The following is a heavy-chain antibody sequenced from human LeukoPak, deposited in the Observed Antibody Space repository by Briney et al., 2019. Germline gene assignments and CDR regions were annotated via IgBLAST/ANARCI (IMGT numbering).Heavy chain of an antibody. CDR2: INHSGST. V-gene: IGHV4-34*01. J-gene: IGHJ5*02. CDR1: GGSFSGYY. Sequence: SETLSLTCAVYGGSFSGYYWSWIRQPPGKGLEWIGEINHSGSTNYNPSLKSRVTISVDTSKNQFSPKLSSVTAADTAVYYCARGSRVRGVENNWFDPWGQGTLVTVSS. D-gene: IGHD3-10*01. CDR3: ARGSRVRGVENNWFDP.